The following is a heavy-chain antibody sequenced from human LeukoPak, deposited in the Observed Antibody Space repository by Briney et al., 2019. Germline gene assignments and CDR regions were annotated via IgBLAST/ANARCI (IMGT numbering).Heavy chain of an antibody. Sequence: SETLSLTCTVSGGSISSYYWSWIRQPPGKGLEWIGYIYYSGSTSYNPSLKSRVTISIDTSKNQFSLKLSSLTAADTAVYYCARVSREMWYFDYWGQGTLVTVSS. J-gene: IGHJ4*02. CDR3: ARVSREMWYFDY. CDR2: IYYSGST. V-gene: IGHV4-59*01. D-gene: IGHD5-24*01. CDR1: GGSISSYY.